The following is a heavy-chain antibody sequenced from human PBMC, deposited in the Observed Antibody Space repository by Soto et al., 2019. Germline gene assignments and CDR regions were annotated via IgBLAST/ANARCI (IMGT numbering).Heavy chain of an antibody. CDR2: IGNTGITI. J-gene: IGHJ4*02. CDR3: ATISSSAYYFDY. CDR1: GFTFSDYY. Sequence: GGSLRLSCAASGFTFSDYYMSWIRQAPGKGLEWISYIGNTGITISYADSVKGRFTISRDNSKNTLYLQMNSLRAEDTAVYYCATISSSAYYFDYWGQGTLVTVSS. V-gene: IGHV3-11*04. D-gene: IGHD6-6*01.